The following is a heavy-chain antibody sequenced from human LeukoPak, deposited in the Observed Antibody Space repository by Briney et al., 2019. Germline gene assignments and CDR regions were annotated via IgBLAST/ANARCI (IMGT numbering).Heavy chain of an antibody. D-gene: IGHD6-13*01. V-gene: IGHV4-31*03. Sequence: SETLSLTCTVSGGSISSGGYYWSWIRQHPGKGLEWIGYIYYSGSTYYNPSLKSRVTISVDTSKNQFSLKPSSVTAADTAVYYCARECRMCGSWPTFDYWGQGTLVTVSS. CDR2: IYYSGST. CDR3: ARECRMCGSWPTFDY. CDR1: GGSISSGGYY. J-gene: IGHJ4*02.